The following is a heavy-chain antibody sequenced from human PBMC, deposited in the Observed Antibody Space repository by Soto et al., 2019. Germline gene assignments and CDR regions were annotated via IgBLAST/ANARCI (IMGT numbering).Heavy chain of an antibody. Sequence: ASVKVSCKASGYTFTSYGISWVRQAPGQGLEWMGWISAYNGNTNYAQKLQGRVTMTTDISTSTAYMELRSLRSDDTAVYYCARRTTVTTTSPYYYYYYGMDVWRQRTTVTVSS. CDR1: GYTFTSYG. CDR2: ISAYNGNT. J-gene: IGHJ6*02. V-gene: IGHV1-18*04. CDR3: ARRTTVTTTSPYYYYYYGMDV. D-gene: IGHD4-4*01.